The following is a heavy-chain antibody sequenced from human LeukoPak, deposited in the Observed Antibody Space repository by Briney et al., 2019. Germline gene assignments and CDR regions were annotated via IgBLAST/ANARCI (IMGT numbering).Heavy chain of an antibody. CDR2: ISAYNGNT. CDR1: GYTFTSYG. V-gene: IGHV1-18*01. Sequence: GASVKVSCKASGYTFTSYGISWVRQAPGQGLEWMGWISAYNGNTNYPHKLQGRVTMTTDTSTSTAYMELRSLRSDDTAVYYCARDKDLARSYYFRGIAAAGSWFDPWGQGTLVTVSS. J-gene: IGHJ5*02. D-gene: IGHD6-13*01. CDR3: ARDKDLARSYYFRGIAAAGSWFDP.